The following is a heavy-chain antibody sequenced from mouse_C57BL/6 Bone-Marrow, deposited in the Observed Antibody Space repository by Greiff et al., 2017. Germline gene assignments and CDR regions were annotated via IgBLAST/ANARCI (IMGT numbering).Heavy chain of an antibody. J-gene: IGHJ4*01. D-gene: IGHD1-1*01. V-gene: IGHV7-1*01. CDR3: ARDYYYGSSPYYAMDY. CDR2: SRNKANDYTT. CDR1: GFTFSDFY. Sequence: EVQVVESGGGLVQSGRSLRLSCATSGFTFSDFYMEWVRQAPGKGLEWIAASRNKANDYTTEYSASVKGRFIVSRDTSQSILYLQMNALRAEDTAIYYCARDYYYGSSPYYAMDYWGQGTSVTVSS.